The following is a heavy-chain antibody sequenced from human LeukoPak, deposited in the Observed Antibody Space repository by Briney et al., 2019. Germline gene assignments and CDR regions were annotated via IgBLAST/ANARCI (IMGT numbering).Heavy chain of an antibody. J-gene: IGHJ5*02. CDR3: ARDPRTYYDILTGPNWFDP. V-gene: IGHV1-18*01. Sequence: ASVKVSCKASGYTFTSYGISWVRQAPGQGLEWMGWISPYNGNTNYVQKFQDRVTMTTDTSTSTAYMGLRSLRSDDTAVYYCARDPRTYYDILTGPNWFDPWGQGTLVTVSS. CDR1: GYTFTSYG. D-gene: IGHD3-9*01. CDR2: ISPYNGNT.